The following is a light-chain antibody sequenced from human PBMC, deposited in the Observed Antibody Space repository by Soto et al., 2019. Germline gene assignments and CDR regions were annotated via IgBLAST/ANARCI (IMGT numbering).Light chain of an antibody. CDR2: GIY. CDR3: QQYGSSPTGT. V-gene: IGKV3-20*01. Sequence: EIVLTQSPGTLSLSPGERATLSCRASHSISSNYLAWYQQRPGQAPRLLIYGIYSRANDVPDRFSGSGSGTDFTLTISRLEPEDFAVYYCQQYGSSPTGTFGQGTKLE. CDR1: HSISSNY. J-gene: IGKJ2*01.